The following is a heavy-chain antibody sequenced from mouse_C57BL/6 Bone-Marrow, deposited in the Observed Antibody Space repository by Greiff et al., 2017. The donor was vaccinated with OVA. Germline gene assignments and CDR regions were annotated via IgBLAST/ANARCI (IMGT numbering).Heavy chain of an antibody. CDR1: GYTFTSYW. CDR3: ARTGYPYYAMDY. J-gene: IGHJ4*01. Sequence: QVQLKQPGAELVKPGASVKLSCKASGYTFTSYWMQWVKQRPGQGLEWIGEIDPSDSYTNYNQKFKGKATLTVDTSSSTAYMQLSSLTSEDSAVYYCARTGYPYYAMDYWGQGTSVTVSS. D-gene: IGHD2-2*01. CDR2: IDPSDSYT. V-gene: IGHV1-50*01.